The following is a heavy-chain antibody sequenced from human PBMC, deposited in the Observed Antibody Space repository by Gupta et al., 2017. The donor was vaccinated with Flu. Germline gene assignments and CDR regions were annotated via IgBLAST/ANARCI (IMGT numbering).Heavy chain of an antibody. V-gene: IGHV1-69*06. J-gene: IGHJ5*02. CDR3: ARDQSIVAALQASDNWLDP. CDR2: NIRLFGAT. D-gene: IGHD6-6*01. Sequence: QGLEWLGGNIRLFGATNYAQKCEGRVTITADKSTSTDYMELRSLTSEDTAVYYGARDQSIVAALQASDNWLDPWGQGTLVTVSS.